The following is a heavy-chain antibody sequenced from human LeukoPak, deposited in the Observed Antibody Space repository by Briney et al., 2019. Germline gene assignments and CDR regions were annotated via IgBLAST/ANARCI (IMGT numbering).Heavy chain of an antibody. Sequence: PGGSLRLSCAASGFTFSNAWMSWVRQAPGKGLEWVGRIKSKTDGGTTDYAAPVKGRFTISRDDSKNTLYLQMNSLKTEDTAVYYCTILPYSGDPFDYWGQGTLVTVSS. D-gene: IGHD7-27*01. CDR3: TILPYSGDPFDY. CDR1: GFTFSNAW. CDR2: IKSKTDGGTT. J-gene: IGHJ4*02. V-gene: IGHV3-15*01.